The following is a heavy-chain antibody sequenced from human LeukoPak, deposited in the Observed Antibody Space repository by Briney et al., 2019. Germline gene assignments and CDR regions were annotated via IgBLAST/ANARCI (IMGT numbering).Heavy chain of an antibody. CDR3: VNGEVY. Sequence: PSETLSLTCAVYGGSFSGYYWSWIRQPPGKGLEWIGEINHSGSTNYNPSLKSRVTISVDTSKNQFSLKLSSVTAADTAVYYCVNGEVYWGQGTLVTVSS. CDR1: GGSFSGYY. CDR2: INHSGST. V-gene: IGHV4-34*01. J-gene: IGHJ4*02.